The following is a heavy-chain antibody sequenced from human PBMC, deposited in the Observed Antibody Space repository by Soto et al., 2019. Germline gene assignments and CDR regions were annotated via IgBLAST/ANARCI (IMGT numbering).Heavy chain of an antibody. Sequence: GSSVKVSCKASGYTFTSYDINWVRQATGQGLEWMGWMNPNSGNTGYAQKFQGRVTMTRNTSISTAYMELSSLRSEDTAVYYCARGPGSGYFFGQYYCYDMDVWGKGTTLTVSS. V-gene: IGHV1-8*01. CDR3: ARGPGSGYFFGQYYCYDMDV. J-gene: IGHJ6*03. D-gene: IGHD3-3*01. CDR2: MNPNSGNT. CDR1: GYTFTSYD.